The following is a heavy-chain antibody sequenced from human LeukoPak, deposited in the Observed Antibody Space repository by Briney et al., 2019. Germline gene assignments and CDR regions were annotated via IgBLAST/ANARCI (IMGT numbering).Heavy chain of an antibody. CDR2: ISYDGSNK. J-gene: IGHJ4*02. CDR1: GFTFSSYG. Sequence: GGSLRLSCAASGFTFSSYGMHWVRQAPGKGLEWVAVISYDGSNKYYADSVKGRFTISRDNSKNTLYLQMNSLRAEDTAVYYCARASSRYFDLDYWGQGTLVTVSS. CDR3: ARASSRYFDLDY. D-gene: IGHD3-9*01. V-gene: IGHV3-30*03.